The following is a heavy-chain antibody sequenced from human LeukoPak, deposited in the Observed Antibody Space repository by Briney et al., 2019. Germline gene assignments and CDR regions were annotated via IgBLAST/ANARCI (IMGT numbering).Heavy chain of an antibody. Sequence: ASVKVSRKASGYTFTSYDINWVRQATGQGLEWMGWMNPNSGNTGYAQKFQGRVTMTRNTSISTAYMELSSLRSEDTAVYYCALYSSGYYSYYFDYWGQGTLVTVSS. CDR3: ALYSSGYYSYYFDY. V-gene: IGHV1-8*01. D-gene: IGHD3-22*01. J-gene: IGHJ4*02. CDR2: MNPNSGNT. CDR1: GYTFTSYD.